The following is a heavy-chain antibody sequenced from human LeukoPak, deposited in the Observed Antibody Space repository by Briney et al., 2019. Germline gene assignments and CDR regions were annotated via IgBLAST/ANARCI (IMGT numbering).Heavy chain of an antibody. CDR1: GYTFIGYY. Sequence: ASVKVSCKASGYTFIGYYMHWVRQAPGQGLEWMGWINPNSGGTNYAQKFQGRVTMTRDTSINTAYMELSRLRSDDTAIYYCARVSRFYYDSSGDFDYWGQGTLVTVSS. V-gene: IGHV1-2*02. CDR2: INPNSGGT. D-gene: IGHD3-22*01. J-gene: IGHJ4*02. CDR3: ARVSRFYYDSSGDFDY.